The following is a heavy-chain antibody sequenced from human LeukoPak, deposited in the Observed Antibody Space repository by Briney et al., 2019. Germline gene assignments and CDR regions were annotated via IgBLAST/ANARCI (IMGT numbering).Heavy chain of an antibody. CDR3: ARRQGRNWFDP. CDR1: GYTFTGYY. J-gene: IGHJ5*02. CDR2: INPNSGGT. Sequence: ASVKVSRKASGYTFTGYYMHWVRQAPGQGLEWMGWINPNSGGTNYAQKFQGRVTMTRDTSISTAYMELSRLRSDYTAVYYCARRQGRNWFDPWGQGTLVTVSS. V-gene: IGHV1-2*02.